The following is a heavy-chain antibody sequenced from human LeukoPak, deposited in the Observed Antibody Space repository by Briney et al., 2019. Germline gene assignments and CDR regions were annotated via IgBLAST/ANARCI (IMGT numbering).Heavy chain of an antibody. D-gene: IGHD3-10*01. CDR3: ARSQLSYYYGSGSSKHYYYYYMDV. CDR2: IYSGDSDT. V-gene: IGHV5-51*01. Sequence: GESLKISCKASGYSFTSYWIGWVRQMPGKGLEWMGIIYSGDSDTRYSPSFQGQVTISADKSISTAYLQWSSLKASDTAMYYCARSQLSYYYGSGSSKHYYYYYMDVWGKGTTVTISS. CDR1: GYSFTSYW. J-gene: IGHJ6*03.